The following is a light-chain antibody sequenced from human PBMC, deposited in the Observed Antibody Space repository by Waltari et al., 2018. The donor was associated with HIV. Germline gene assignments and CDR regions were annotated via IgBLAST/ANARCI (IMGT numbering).Light chain of an antibody. CDR2: GAS. J-gene: IGKJ5*01. CDR3: QQYDNWPPST. V-gene: IGKV3-15*01. CDR1: QSISTS. Sequence: EIVITQSPASLSVSPGERATLSCRASQSISTSLAWYQQKPGQAPRLLIYGASTRATNIPVRFSGSGSGTEFTLTISSLQSEDFAVYYCQQYDNWPPSTFGQGTRLEIK.